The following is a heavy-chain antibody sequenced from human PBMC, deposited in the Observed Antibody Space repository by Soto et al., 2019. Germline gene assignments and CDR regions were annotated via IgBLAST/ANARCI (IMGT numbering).Heavy chain of an antibody. D-gene: IGHD6-13*01. J-gene: IGHJ6*02. CDR1: GGSISSYY. CDR3: ARAAIAAAGRSYYGMDV. V-gene: IGHV4-59*01. CDR2: IYYSGST. Sequence: PSETLSLTCTVSGGSISSYYWSWIRQPPGKGLEWIGYIYYSGSTNYNPSLKSRVTISVDTSKNQFSLKLSSVTAADTAVYYCARAAIAAAGRSYYGMDVWGQGTTVTV.